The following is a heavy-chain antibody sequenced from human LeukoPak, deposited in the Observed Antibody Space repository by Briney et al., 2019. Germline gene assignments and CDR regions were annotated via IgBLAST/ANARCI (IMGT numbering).Heavy chain of an antibody. CDR3: ARGWDYYDSSGYLV. D-gene: IGHD3-22*01. CDR1: GFTFNTYG. V-gene: IGHV3-30*03. J-gene: IGHJ1*01. Sequence: GGSLRLSCAASGFTFNTYGMHWVRQAPGKGLEWVATMSFDGSNKYYADSVKGRFTISRDNSKNTLYLQMNSLRAEDTVVYYCARGWDYYDSSGYLVWGQGTLVTVSS. CDR2: MSFDGSNK.